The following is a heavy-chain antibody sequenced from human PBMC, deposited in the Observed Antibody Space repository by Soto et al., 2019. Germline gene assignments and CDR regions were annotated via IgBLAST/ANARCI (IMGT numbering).Heavy chain of an antibody. Sequence: QVQLVQSGAEVKKPGASVKLSCRTSGYTFTHYYIHWVRQAPGQGHEWLGIINPASGSTNYAQDFQGRVTLTMDTSTTTVYMDLSGLRAEDTAIFYWARDLAAGDHWGQGTLVTVSS. CDR3: ARDLAAGDH. J-gene: IGHJ4*02. CDR2: INPASGST. V-gene: IGHV1-46*01. CDR1: GYTFTHYY. D-gene: IGHD6-13*01.